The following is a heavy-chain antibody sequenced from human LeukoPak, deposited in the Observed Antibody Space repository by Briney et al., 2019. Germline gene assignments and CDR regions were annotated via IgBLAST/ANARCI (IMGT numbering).Heavy chain of an antibody. CDR1: GGSISSTSYN. CDR3: ARLYYDSRGYYWFDR. CDR2: IYHSGST. D-gene: IGHD3-22*01. Sequence: SETLSLTCTVSGGSISSTSYNWGWIRQPPGKGLAWLGSIYHSGSTYDNPSLKSRVTISVDRSKNQFSLKLSSVTAADTAVYYCARLYYDSRGYYWFDRWGQGTLVTVSS. J-gene: IGHJ5*02. V-gene: IGHV4-39*01.